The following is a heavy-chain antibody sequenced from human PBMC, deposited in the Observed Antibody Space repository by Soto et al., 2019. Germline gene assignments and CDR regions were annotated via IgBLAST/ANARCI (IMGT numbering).Heavy chain of an antibody. J-gene: IGHJ4*02. V-gene: IGHV4-30-4*01. D-gene: IGHD3-10*01. CDR1: GGSISSGDYY. CDR3: ARMVLLWFGELPKGPFDY. Sequence: PSETLSLTCTVSGGSISSGDYYWSWIRQPPGKGLEWIGYIYYSGSTYYNPSLKSRVTISVDTSKNQFSLKLSSVTAADTAVYYCARMVLLWFGELPKGPFDYWGQGTLVTVS. CDR2: IYYSGST.